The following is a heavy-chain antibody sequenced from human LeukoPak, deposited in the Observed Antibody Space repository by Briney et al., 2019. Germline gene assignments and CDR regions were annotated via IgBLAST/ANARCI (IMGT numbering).Heavy chain of an antibody. CDR3: ARDPIHGYCSSTSCDAFDI. CDR1: GGTFSSYA. J-gene: IGHJ3*02. D-gene: IGHD2-2*01. Sequence: SVKVSCKASGGTFSSYAISWVRQAPGQGLEWMGGIIPIFGTANYAQKFQGRVTITADESTSTAYMELSSLRSEDTAVYYCARDPIHGYCSSTSCDAFDIWGQGTMATVSS. CDR2: IIPIFGTA. V-gene: IGHV1-69*13.